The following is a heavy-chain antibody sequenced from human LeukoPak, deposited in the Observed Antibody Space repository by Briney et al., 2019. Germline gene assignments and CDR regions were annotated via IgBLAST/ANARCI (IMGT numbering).Heavy chain of an antibody. D-gene: IGHD3-3*01. CDR2: IRSKANSYAT. CDR1: GFTFSGSA. Sequence: GGSLRLSCAASGFTFSGSAMHWVHQASGKGLEWVGRIRSKANSYATAYAASVKGRFTISRDDSKNTAYLQMNSLKTEDTAVYYCTRGGYYDWQDYYGMDVWGQGTTVTVSS. V-gene: IGHV3-73*01. J-gene: IGHJ6*02. CDR3: TRGGYYDWQDYYGMDV.